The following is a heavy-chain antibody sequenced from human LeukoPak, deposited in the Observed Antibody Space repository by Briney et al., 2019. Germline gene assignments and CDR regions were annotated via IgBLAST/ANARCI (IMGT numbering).Heavy chain of an antibody. CDR3: ATLIAARAFDY. D-gene: IGHD6-6*01. CDR2: ISYDGSNK. J-gene: IGHJ4*02. Sequence: QTGGSLRLSCAASGFTFSSYAMHWVRQAPGKGLEWVAVISYDGSNKYYADSVKGRFTISRDNSKNTLYLQMNSLRAEDTAVYYCATLIAARAFDYWGQGTLVTVSS. CDR1: GFTFSSYA. V-gene: IGHV3-30*04.